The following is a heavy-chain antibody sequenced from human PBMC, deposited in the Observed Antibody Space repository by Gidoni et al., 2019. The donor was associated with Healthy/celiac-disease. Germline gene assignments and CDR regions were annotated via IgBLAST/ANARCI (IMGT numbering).Heavy chain of an antibody. V-gene: IGHV3-30*01. Sequence: QMQLVESGGGVVQPGRSLRLSCAASGFTFSSYAMHWVRQAPGKGLEWVAVISYDGSNKYYADSVKGRFTISRDNSKNTLYLQMNSLRAEDTAVYYCARPWEDYYDSSGYSTFDYWGQGTLVTVSS. J-gene: IGHJ4*02. CDR2: ISYDGSNK. CDR1: GFTFSSYA. D-gene: IGHD3-22*01. CDR3: ARPWEDYYDSSGYSTFDY.